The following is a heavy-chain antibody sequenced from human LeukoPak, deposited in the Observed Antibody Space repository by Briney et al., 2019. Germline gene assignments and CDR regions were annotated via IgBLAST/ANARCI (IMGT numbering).Heavy chain of an antibody. J-gene: IGHJ4*02. V-gene: IGHV3-53*01. CDR1: GFTVSSAY. CDR2: IFSGGNT. Sequence: PGGSLRLSCAASGFTVSSAYMNWVRQAPGKGLQWVSVIFSGGNTYYADSVKARFTISRDNSKNTLYLQMNSLRAEDTAVYYCTKGRAGTYTLDYWGQGTLVTVSS. CDR3: TKGRAGTYTLDY. D-gene: IGHD1-7*01.